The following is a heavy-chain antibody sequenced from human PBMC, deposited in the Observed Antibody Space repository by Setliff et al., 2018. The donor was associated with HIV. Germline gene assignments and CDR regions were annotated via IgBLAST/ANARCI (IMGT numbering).Heavy chain of an antibody. D-gene: IGHD4-4*01. CDR3: ARDDSNYRQHGMDV. Sequence: GESLTISCAASGFTFSSYEMNWVRQAPGKGLEWVSYISSSGSTIYYADSVKGRFTISRDNAKNSLYLQMNSLRAEDTAVYYCARDDSNYRQHGMDVWGQGTTVTVSS. V-gene: IGHV3-48*03. CDR1: GFTFSSYE. CDR2: ISSSGSTI. J-gene: IGHJ6*02.